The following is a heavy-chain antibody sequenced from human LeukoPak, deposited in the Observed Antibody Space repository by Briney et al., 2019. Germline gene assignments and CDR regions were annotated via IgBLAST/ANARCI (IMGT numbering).Heavy chain of an antibody. CDR1: GFTFSSYA. J-gene: IGHJ4*02. CDR3: ARGLRVVGATRSFDY. D-gene: IGHD1-26*01. Sequence: QSGGSLRLSCAASGFTFSSYAMHWVRQAPGKGLEWVAVISYDGSNKYYADSVKGRFTISRDNSKNTLYLQMNSLRAEDTAVYYCARGLRVVGATRSFDYWGQGTLVTVSS. V-gene: IGHV3-30*04. CDR2: ISYDGSNK.